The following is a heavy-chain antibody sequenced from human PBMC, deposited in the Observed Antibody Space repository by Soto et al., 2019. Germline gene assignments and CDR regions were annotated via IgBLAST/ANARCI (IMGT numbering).Heavy chain of an antibody. D-gene: IGHD1-7*01. J-gene: IGHJ4*02. V-gene: IGHV3-30*18. CDR2: ISNDGSNK. CDR3: ANWNSPQSD. CDR1: GFTFNTYG. Sequence: QVQLVESGGGVVQPGKSLRLSCAASGFTFNTYGMHWVRQAPGKGPEWVAVISNDGSNKYYADSVKGRFTISRDNSKNTLYLQMNSLRAEDTAVYYWANWNSPQSDWGQGTLVTGSS.